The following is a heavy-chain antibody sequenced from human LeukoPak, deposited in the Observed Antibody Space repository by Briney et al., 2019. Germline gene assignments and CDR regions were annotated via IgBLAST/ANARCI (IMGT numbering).Heavy chain of an antibody. Sequence: PGGSLRLSCAASGFTFSSYGMNWVRQAPGKGLEWVSSISSSSSYIYYADSVKGRFTISRDNAKNSLYLQMNSLRAEDTAVYYCARDGWSKFDYWGQGTLVTVSS. CDR2: ISSSSSYI. V-gene: IGHV3-21*01. J-gene: IGHJ4*02. D-gene: IGHD3-3*01. CDR3: ARDGWSKFDY. CDR1: GFTFSSYG.